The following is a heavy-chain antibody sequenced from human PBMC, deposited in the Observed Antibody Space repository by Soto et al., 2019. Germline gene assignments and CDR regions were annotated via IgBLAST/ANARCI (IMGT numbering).Heavy chain of an antibody. V-gene: IGHV3-15*07. Sequence: EVQLVESGGGLVKPGGSLRLSCAASGFTFSNSWMNWVRQAPGKGLEWVGRIKSKTDGGTTDYAAPVKGRFTISRDDSKNTLYLQMNSLKTEDTAVYYCTPDARLRFLEWWGTHVWGQGTTVTVSS. D-gene: IGHD3-3*01. CDR2: IKSKTDGGTT. CDR3: TPDARLRFLEWWGTHV. J-gene: IGHJ6*02. CDR1: GFTFSNSW.